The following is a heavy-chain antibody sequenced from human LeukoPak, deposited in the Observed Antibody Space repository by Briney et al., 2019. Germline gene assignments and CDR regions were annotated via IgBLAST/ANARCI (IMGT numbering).Heavy chain of an antibody. J-gene: IGHJ4*02. CDR2: IRYDGSTK. CDR1: GFTFSTYG. V-gene: IGHV3-30*02. Sequence: PGGSLRLSCAASGFTFSTYGMHWVRQAPGKGLEWVAFIRYDGSTKYYADSVKGRFTISRDNSKNTLYLQMNSLSAEDTALYFCAKGYCTGTSCYTGLDYWGQGTLVNVSS. CDR3: AKGYCTGTSCYTGLDY. D-gene: IGHD2-2*02.